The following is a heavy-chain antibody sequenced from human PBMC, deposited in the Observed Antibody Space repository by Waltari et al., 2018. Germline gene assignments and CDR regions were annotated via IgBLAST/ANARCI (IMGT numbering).Heavy chain of an antibody. J-gene: IGHJ5*02. CDR1: GGSISSRDYS. CDR3: AREVRQTSGDYGWFDP. CDR2: IYHIGSA. V-gene: IGHV4-30-2*01. D-gene: IGHD4-17*01. Sequence: QVQLQESGSGLVKPSQTLSLTCTVSGGSISSRDYSWSWIRQPPGKDLEWIGYIYHIGSAYYSPSLKSRVTRSLDRSKNQFSLKLNSVTATDTAVYYCAREVRQTSGDYGWFDPWGQGILVTVSS.